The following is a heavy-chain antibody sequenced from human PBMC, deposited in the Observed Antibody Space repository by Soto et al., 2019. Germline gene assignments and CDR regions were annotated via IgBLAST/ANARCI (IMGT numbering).Heavy chain of an antibody. Sequence: PGGSLRLSCAASGFTFSSYGMHWVRQAPGKGLEWVAVISYDGSNKYYADSVKGRFTISRDNSKNTLYLQMNSLRAEDTAVYYCAKDGGITIFGVVTTNYYYYGMDVWGQGTTVTVSS. D-gene: IGHD3-3*01. V-gene: IGHV3-30*18. CDR2: ISYDGSNK. J-gene: IGHJ6*02. CDR3: AKDGGITIFGVVTTNYYYYGMDV. CDR1: GFTFSSYG.